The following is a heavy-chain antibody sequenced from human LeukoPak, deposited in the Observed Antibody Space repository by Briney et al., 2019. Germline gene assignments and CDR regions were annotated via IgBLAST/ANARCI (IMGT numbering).Heavy chain of an antibody. CDR1: GGSISSYY. Sequence: PSETLSLTCTVSGGSISSYYWSWIRQPPGKGLEWIGYIYYSGSTNYNPSLKSRVTISVDTSKNQFSLKLSSVTAADTAVYYCARDAPDCSSTSCYVDYWGQGTLVTVSS. CDR3: ARDAPDCSSTSCYVDY. J-gene: IGHJ4*02. CDR2: IYYSGST. V-gene: IGHV4-59*01. D-gene: IGHD2-2*01.